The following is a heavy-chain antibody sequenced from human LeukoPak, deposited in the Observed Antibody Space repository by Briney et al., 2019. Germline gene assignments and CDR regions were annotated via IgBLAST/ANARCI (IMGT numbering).Heavy chain of an antibody. J-gene: IGHJ4*02. V-gene: IGHV1-69*05. CDR1: GGTLSSSA. CDR3: ARACRDESKFYY. D-gene: IGHD3-10*01. Sequence: SVKVSCKASGGTLSSSAISWVRQAPGQRLEWMGGIIPIFGTANDAQNFQGRVTITTDESTSTAYMELSSLGSVDTAEYYCARACRDESKFYYWGQGTLVTVSS. CDR2: IIPIFGTA.